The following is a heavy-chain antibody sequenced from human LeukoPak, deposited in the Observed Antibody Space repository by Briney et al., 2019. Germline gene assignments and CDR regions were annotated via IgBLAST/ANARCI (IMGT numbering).Heavy chain of an antibody. J-gene: IGHJ4*02. V-gene: IGHV3-66*01. CDR3: ARVGLIAAAADY. CDR1: GFTVSSNY. Sequence: GGSLRLSCAASGFTVSSNYMSWVRQAPGKGLEWVSVIYSGGSTYYADSVKGRFTISRDSSKNTLYLQMNSLRAEDTAVYYCARVGLIAAAADYWGQGTLVTVSS. D-gene: IGHD6-13*01. CDR2: IYSGGST.